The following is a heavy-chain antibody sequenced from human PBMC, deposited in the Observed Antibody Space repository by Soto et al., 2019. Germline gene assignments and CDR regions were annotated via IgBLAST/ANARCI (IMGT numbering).Heavy chain of an antibody. CDR2: MNPNSGNT. CDR1: GYTFTSYD. D-gene: IGHD6-6*01. CDR3: ARFIRGRIAARPTYYYYYMDV. Sequence: GASVKVSCKASGYTFTSYDINWVRQATGQGLEWMGWMNPNSGNTGYAQKFQGRVTMTRNTSISTAYMELSSLRSEDTAVYYCARFIRGRIAARPTYYYYYMDVWGKGTTGTVSS. J-gene: IGHJ6*03. V-gene: IGHV1-8*01.